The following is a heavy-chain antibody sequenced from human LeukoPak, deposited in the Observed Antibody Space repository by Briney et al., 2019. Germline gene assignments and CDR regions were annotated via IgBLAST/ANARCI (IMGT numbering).Heavy chain of an antibody. D-gene: IGHD1-26*01. CDR3: ARDGFEGATCLDY. CDR1: GFTLSNYG. CDR2: IWYDGTNK. Sequence: GGSLRLSCAVSGFTLSNYGMHWVRQAPGRGLEWVAVIWYDGTNKYYADSVRGRFTISRDSSKNTLYLQMNSLRAEDTAVYYCARDGFEGATCLDYWGQGTLVTVSP. J-gene: IGHJ4*02. V-gene: IGHV3-33*01.